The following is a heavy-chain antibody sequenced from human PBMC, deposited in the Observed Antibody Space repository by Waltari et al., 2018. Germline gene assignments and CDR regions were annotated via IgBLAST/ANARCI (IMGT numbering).Heavy chain of an antibody. CDR2: IGTTGST. Sequence: DVHLLESGGGLVQPGGSLRLSCAASGFTFSTYVMSWVRQAPGKGLEGFSTIGTTGSTNYADSVKGRFTISRDNSKNMLYLQMNSLRAEDTAVYYCAKTERFDPWGQGTLVTVSS. CDR3: AKTERFDP. CDR1: GFTFSTYV. J-gene: IGHJ5*02. V-gene: IGHV3-23*01.